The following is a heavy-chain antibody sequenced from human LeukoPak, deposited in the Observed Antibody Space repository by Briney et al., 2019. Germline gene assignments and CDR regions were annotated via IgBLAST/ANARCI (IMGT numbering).Heavy chain of an antibody. Sequence: PGGSLRLSCVASGFTFNRYWMIWVRQAPGKGLEWVANVNRDGNGKHYVDSVEGRFTISRDNAKNSLYLQMNSLRNEDTAGYYCVRDDGNRTGSTYFDAFDIWGRGTLVTVSS. D-gene: IGHD3-9*01. CDR1: GFTFNRYW. CDR2: VNRDGNGK. V-gene: IGHV3-7*03. J-gene: IGHJ3*02. CDR3: VRDDGNRTGSTYFDAFDI.